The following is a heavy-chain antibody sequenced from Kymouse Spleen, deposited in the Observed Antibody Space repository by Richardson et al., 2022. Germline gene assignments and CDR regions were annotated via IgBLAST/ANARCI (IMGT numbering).Heavy chain of an antibody. CDR1: GGSFSGYY. V-gene: IGHV4-34*01. J-gene: IGHJ6*02. CDR3: ARGIAARSYYYYYYGMDV. CDR2: INHSGST. Sequence: QVQLQQWGAGLLKPSETLSLTCAVYGGSFSGYYWSWIRQPPGKGLEWIGEINHSGSTNYNPSLKSRVTISVDTSKNQFSLKLSSVTAADTAVYYCARGIAARSYYYYYYGMDVWGQGTTVTVSS. D-gene: IGHD6-6*01.